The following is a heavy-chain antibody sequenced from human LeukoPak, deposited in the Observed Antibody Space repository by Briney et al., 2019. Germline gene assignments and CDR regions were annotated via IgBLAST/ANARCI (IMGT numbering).Heavy chain of an antibody. CDR2: ISSSSSYI. Sequence: AGGSLRLSCAASGFTFSSYSMNWVRQAPGKGLEWVSSISSSSSYIYYADSVKGRFTISRDNARNSLYLQMNSLRAEDTAVYYCARVKVRTTVTRGGFDYWGQGTLVTVSS. J-gene: IGHJ4*02. V-gene: IGHV3-21*01. CDR1: GFTFSSYS. CDR3: ARVKVRTTVTRGGFDY. D-gene: IGHD4-17*01.